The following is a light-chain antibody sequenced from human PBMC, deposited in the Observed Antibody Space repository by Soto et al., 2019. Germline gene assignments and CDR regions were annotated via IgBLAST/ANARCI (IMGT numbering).Light chain of an antibody. V-gene: IGLV2-14*01. CDR3: TSYTSTSHYV. J-gene: IGLJ1*01. CDR2: EVT. Sequence: QSALTQPASVSGSPGQSITISCTGTSSDVGTYNYVSWYQHHPGKAPKLMIYEVTNRPSGVSNRFSGSKSGNTASLTISGLQAEDEADYYCTSYTSTSHYVFGPGTKVTVL. CDR1: SSDVGTYNY.